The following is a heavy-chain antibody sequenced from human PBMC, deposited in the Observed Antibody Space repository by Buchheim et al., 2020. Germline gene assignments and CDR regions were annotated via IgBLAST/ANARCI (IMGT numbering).Heavy chain of an antibody. D-gene: IGHD2-15*01. V-gene: IGHV3-74*01. CDR2: INSDGSST. J-gene: IGHJ6*02. CDR3: ARDLDCSGGSCTLSLGGTYGMDV. CDR1: GFTFSSYW. Sequence: VQLVESGGGVVQPGRSLRLSCAASGFTFSSYWMHWVRQAPGKGLVWVSRINSDGSSTSYADSVKGRFTISRDNAKNTLYLQMNSLRAEDTAVYYCARDLDCSGGSCTLSLGGTYGMDVWGQGTT.